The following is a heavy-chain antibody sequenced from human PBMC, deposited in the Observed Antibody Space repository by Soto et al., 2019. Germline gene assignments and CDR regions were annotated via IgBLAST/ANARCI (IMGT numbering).Heavy chain of an antibody. CDR1: GFTFSSYS. CDR3: ARDRPVSGEGVAFDI. J-gene: IGHJ3*02. D-gene: IGHD3-10*02. V-gene: IGHV3-21*01. Sequence: GGSLRLSCAASGFTFSSYSMNWVRQAPGKGLEWVSSISSSSSYIYYADSVKGRFTISRDNAKNSLYLQMNSLRAEDTVVYYCARDRPVSGEGVAFDIWGQGTLVTVSS. CDR2: ISSSSSYI.